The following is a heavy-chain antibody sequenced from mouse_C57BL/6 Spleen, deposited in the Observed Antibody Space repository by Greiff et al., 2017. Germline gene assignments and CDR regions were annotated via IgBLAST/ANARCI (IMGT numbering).Heavy chain of an antibody. CDR1: GFTFTDYY. CDR3: ARYGGHYAMDY. J-gene: IGHJ4*01. Sequence: EVMLVESGGGLVQPGGSLSLSCAASGFTFTDYYMSWVRQPPGKALEWLGFIRNNANGSTTEYSASVKGRFTISRDNSPSILYLQMNALRAEDSATYYCARYGGHYAMDYWGQGTSVTVSS. V-gene: IGHV7-3*01. CDR2: IRNNANGSTT.